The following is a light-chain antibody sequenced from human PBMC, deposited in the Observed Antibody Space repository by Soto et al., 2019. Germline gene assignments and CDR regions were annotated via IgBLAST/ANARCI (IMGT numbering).Light chain of an antibody. CDR1: QGISSW. CDR2: AAS. V-gene: IGKV1D-12*01. CDR3: QQASSFPIT. J-gene: IGKJ5*01. Sequence: DIQMTQSPSSVSASVGDRVTISCRASQGISSWLAWYQQIPGKAPKLLIYAASGLQSGVPSRFSGSGSGTDCTLTINSLQPEDVATYYCQQASSFPITLGQGTRLEIK.